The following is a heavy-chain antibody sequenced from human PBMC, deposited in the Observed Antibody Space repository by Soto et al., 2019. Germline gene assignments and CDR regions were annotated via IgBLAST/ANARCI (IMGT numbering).Heavy chain of an antibody. V-gene: IGHV1-2*04. CDR1: GYTFTGYY. J-gene: IGHJ6*02. D-gene: IGHD3-3*01. Sequence: ASVKVSCKASGYTFTGYYMHWVRQAPGQGLEWMGWINPNSGGTNYAQKFQGWVTMTRDTSISTAYMELSRLRSDDTAVYYCARQDFGVVIITVYYYGMDVWGQGTTGTVS. CDR3: ARQDFGVVIITVYYYGMDV. CDR2: INPNSGGT.